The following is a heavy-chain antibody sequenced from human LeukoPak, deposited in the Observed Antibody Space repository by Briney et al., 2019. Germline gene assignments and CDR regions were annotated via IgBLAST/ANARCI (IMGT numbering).Heavy chain of an antibody. CDR1: GFTFSSYW. Sequence: GGSLRLSCAASGFTFSSYWMNWVRQAPGKGLEWVSAISGSGGSTYYADSVKGRFTISRDNSKDTLYLQMNSLRAEDTAVYYCARRGRAADYWGQGALVTVSS. D-gene: IGHD3-10*01. V-gene: IGHV3-23*01. CDR3: ARRGRAADY. J-gene: IGHJ4*02. CDR2: ISGSGGST.